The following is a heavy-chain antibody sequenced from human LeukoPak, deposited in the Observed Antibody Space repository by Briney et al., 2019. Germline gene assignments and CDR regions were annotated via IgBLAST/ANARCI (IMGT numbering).Heavy chain of an antibody. D-gene: IGHD3-9*01. CDR2: ISSSGSTI. V-gene: IGHV3-48*03. Sequence: GGSLRLSCAASGFTFSSYEMNWVRQAPGKGLEWVSYISSSGSTIYYAESVKGRFTISRDNAKNSLYLQMNSLRAEDTAVYYCARDATGTSYYDILTGYSREAYYYYYYGMDVWGQGTTVTVSS. CDR1: GFTFSSYE. J-gene: IGHJ6*02. CDR3: ARDATGTSYYDILTGYSREAYYYYYYGMDV.